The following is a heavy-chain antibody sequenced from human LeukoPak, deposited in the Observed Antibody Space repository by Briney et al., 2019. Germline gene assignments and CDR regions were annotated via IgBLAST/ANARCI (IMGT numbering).Heavy chain of an antibody. CDR2: IYSGGST. D-gene: IGHD2-2*01. CDR1: GFTVSSNY. J-gene: IGHJ4*02. V-gene: IGHV3-53*01. Sequence: PGGSLRLSCAASGFTVSSNYMSWVRQAPGKGLEWVSVIYSGGSTYYADSVKGRFTISRDNSKNTLYLQMNSLRAEDTAVYYSTTLRTHAAYCSSTSCSFDYWGQGTLVTVSS. CDR3: TTLRTHAAYCSSTSCSFDY.